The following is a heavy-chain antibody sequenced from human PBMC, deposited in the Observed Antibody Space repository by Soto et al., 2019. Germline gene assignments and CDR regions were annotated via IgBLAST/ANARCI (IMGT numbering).Heavy chain of an antibody. CDR1: GFAFNTYS. CDR3: VRDLGRYFRSGYMDL. Sequence: VQLVESGGGLVKPGGSLRLSCTASGFAFNTYSMNWVRQAPGKGLEWVSSINVDSTYIYYADSLRGRITISRDNAKDSLFLQMNSLRPDDTAVYYCVRDLGRYFRSGYMDLWGDGATVTVSS. J-gene: IGHJ6*03. CDR2: INVDSTYI. V-gene: IGHV3-21*02. D-gene: IGHD3-9*01.